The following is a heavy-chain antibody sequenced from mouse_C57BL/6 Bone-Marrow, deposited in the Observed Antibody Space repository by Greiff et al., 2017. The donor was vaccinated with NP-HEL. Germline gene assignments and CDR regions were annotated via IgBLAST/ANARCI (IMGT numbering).Heavy chain of an antibody. V-gene: IGHV14-4*01. CDR2: IDPENGDT. Sequence: EVKLMESGAELVRPGASVKLSCTASGFNIKDDYMHWVKQRPEQGLEWIGWIDPENGDTEYASKFQGAATITADTSSNTAYLQLSSLTSEDTAVYYCTTNGYYVLPMDYGGRGTAVTVSA. CDR3: TTNGYYVLPMDY. J-gene: IGHJ4*01. CDR1: GFNIKDDY. D-gene: IGHD2-3*01.